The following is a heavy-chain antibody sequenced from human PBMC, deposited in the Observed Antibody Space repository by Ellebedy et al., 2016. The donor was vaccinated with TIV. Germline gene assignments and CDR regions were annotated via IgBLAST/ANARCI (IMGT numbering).Heavy chain of an antibody. V-gene: IGHV4-59*08. D-gene: IGHD1-26*01. J-gene: IGHJ4*02. Sequence: MPSDTLSLTCTVSGGPISSNYWDWIRQPPGKGLDWIGYIYNSVITNYNPSLKSRVTMSVDTSKRQLSLKLRSVTAADTAVYYWARRYSGSSYHYFDYWGQGTLVTVSS. CDR2: IYNSVIT. CDR1: GGPISSNY. CDR3: ARRYSGSSYHYFDY.